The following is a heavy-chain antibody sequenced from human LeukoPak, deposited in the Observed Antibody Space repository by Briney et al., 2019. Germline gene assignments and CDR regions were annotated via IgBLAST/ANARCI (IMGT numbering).Heavy chain of an antibody. D-gene: IGHD1-26*01. CDR2: VNPNSGDT. CDR3: ARASGSYWWFDS. V-gene: IGHV1-2*02. J-gene: IGHJ5*01. Sequence: GAPVTVSCKASGYTFTSYGISWVRQAPGQGLEWMGCVNPNSGDTNYAPTFQGSVTMTRDTSISTVYMERSRRTPDDTAGYYCARASGSYWWFDSWGQGTLVTVSS. CDR1: GYTFTSYG.